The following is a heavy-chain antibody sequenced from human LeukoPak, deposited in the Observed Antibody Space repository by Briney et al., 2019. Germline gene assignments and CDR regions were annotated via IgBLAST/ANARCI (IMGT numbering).Heavy chain of an antibody. Sequence: SETLSLTCTVSGGSISSSTYYWGWIRQPPGKGLEWIGNIYYDGSTYYNPSLKSRVTISVDTSKNQFSLKLISMTAADTAVYYCARGYGSGSYYNHWGQGTLVTVSS. D-gene: IGHD3-10*01. CDR1: GGSISSSTYY. V-gene: IGHV4-39*07. J-gene: IGHJ5*02. CDR2: IYYDGST. CDR3: ARGYGSGSYYNH.